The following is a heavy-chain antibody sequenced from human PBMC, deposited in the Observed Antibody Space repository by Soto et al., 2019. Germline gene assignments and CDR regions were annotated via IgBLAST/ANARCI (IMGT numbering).Heavy chain of an antibody. Sequence: EVQLVESGGGLVQPGGSLRLSCAASGFTFSSYWMTWVRQAPGKGLEWGANIKQDGSKKYYVDSGKGRFTISRDNAKNSLYLQMNSLRAEDTAVYYCAKRVWYFDLWGRGTLVTVSS. CDR1: GFTFSSYW. CDR2: IKQDGSKK. J-gene: IGHJ2*01. V-gene: IGHV3-7*01. CDR3: AKRVWYFDL.